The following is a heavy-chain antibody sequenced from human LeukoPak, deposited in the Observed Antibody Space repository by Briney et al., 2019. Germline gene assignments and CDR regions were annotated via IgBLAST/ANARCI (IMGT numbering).Heavy chain of an antibody. CDR1: GFTSSSYW. CDR2: IKQDGSEK. Sequence: GGSLRLSCAASGFTSSSYWMSWVRQAPGKGLEWVANIKQDGSEKYYVDSVKGRFTISRDNAKNSLYLQMNSLRAEDTAVYYCAREYTVTHFDYWGQGTLVTVSS. CDR3: AREYTVTHFDY. J-gene: IGHJ4*02. V-gene: IGHV3-7*01. D-gene: IGHD4-17*01.